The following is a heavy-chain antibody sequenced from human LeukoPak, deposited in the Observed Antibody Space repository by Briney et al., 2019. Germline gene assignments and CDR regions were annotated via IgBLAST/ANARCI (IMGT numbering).Heavy chain of an antibody. CDR3: ARDGREGNGDYGSLWVYYYGMDV. D-gene: IGHD4-17*01. J-gene: IGHJ6*02. Sequence: HVASVKVSCKASGYTFTSYAMNWVRQAPGQGLEWMGWINTNTGNPTYAQGFTGRFVFSLDTSVSTAYLQISSLKAEDTAVYYCARDGREGNGDYGSLWVYYYGMDVWGQGTTVTVSS. V-gene: IGHV7-4-1*02. CDR2: INTNTGNP. CDR1: GYTFTSYA.